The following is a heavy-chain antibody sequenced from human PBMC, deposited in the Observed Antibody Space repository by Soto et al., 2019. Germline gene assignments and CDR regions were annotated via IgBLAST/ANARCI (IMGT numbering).Heavy chain of an antibody. Sequence: GSGPTLVNPTQTLTLTCTFSGFPLSTVGVGVGWIRQPPGKALEWLALIYWDDEKSYSPSLKSRLTITKATSKNQVVLTMTNMDPVDTATYHCAHSLGNFGLLTWYFDFWGQGTLVTVSS. CDR1: GFPLSTVGVG. CDR2: IYWDDEK. D-gene: IGHD3-3*02. V-gene: IGHV2-5*02. CDR3: AHSLGNFGLLTWYFDF. J-gene: IGHJ4*02.